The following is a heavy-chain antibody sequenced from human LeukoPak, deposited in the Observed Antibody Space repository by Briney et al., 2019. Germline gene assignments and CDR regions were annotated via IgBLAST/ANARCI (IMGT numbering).Heavy chain of an antibody. CDR2: IYPGDSDT. V-gene: IGHV5-51*01. J-gene: IGHJ6*02. CDR3: ARLSVVPAAIYYGMDV. Sequence: GETLKISCKGSGYSFTSYWIGWVRQMPGKGLEWMGIIYPGDSDTRYSPSFQGQVTISADKSISTAYLQWSSLKASDTAMYYCARLSVVPAAIYYGMDVWGQGTTVTVSS. D-gene: IGHD2-2*01. CDR1: GYSFTSYW.